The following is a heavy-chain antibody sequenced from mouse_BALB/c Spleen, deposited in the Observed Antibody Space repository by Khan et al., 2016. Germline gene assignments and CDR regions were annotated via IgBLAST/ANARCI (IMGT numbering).Heavy chain of an antibody. V-gene: IGHV5-6-5*01. D-gene: IGHD1-1*01. CDR3: ARGNYGNPFDY. CDR1: GFIFSSYA. J-gene: IGHJ2*01. CDR2: ISSGGYT. Sequence: EVELVESGGGLMKPGESLKISCAASGFIFSSYAMSWVRQTPEKRLEWVASISSGGYTYYPDRMRGRFTISRDNAGNILYLQVIRMSSEDADMYYCARGNYGNPFDYWGQGTTLTVSS.